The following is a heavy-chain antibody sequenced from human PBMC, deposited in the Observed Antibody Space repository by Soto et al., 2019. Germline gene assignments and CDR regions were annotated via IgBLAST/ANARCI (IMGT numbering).Heavy chain of an antibody. D-gene: IGHD5-12*01. J-gene: IGHJ6*02. V-gene: IGHV3-30*18. CDR1: GFTFSSYG. Sequence: QVQLVESGGGVVQPGRSLRLSCAASGFTFSSYGMHWVRQAPGKGLEWVAVISYDGSNKYYADSVKGRFTISRDNSKNTLYLQMNSLRAEDTAVYYCAKDLAYSGYEPYYYGMDVWGQGTTVTVPS. CDR2: ISYDGSNK. CDR3: AKDLAYSGYEPYYYGMDV.